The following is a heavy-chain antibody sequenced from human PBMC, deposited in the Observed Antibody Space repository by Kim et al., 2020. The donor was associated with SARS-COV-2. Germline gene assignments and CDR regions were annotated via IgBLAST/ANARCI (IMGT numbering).Heavy chain of an antibody. Sequence: GGSLRLSCAASGFTFSSYAMSWVRQAPGKGLEWVSAISGSGGSTYYADSVKGRLTISRDNSKNTLYLQMNSLRAEATAVYYCAKDPRYYDFWSGDRYNWFDPWGQGTLVTVSS. CDR2: ISGSGGST. J-gene: IGHJ5*02. CDR3: AKDPRYYDFWSGDRYNWFDP. CDR1: GFTFSSYA. D-gene: IGHD3-3*01. V-gene: IGHV3-23*01.